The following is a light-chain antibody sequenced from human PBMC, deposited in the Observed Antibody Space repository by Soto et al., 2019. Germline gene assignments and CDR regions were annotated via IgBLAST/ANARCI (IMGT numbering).Light chain of an antibody. CDR1: QSVNSN. V-gene: IGKV3D-15*01. J-gene: IGKJ4*01. Sequence: EIVMTQSPATLSVSPGERATLSCRASQSVNSNLAWYQQKPVQAPRLLIYGASTRATGIPARFSGSGSGTEFTLTISSLQSEDFAVYCCQQYHNWPLSFGGGTKVEIK. CDR2: GAS. CDR3: QQYHNWPLS.